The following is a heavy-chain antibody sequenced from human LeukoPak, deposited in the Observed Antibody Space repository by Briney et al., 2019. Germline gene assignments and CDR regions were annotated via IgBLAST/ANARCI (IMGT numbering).Heavy chain of an antibody. CDR3: ASLAVAGLSEGY. V-gene: IGHV4-59*08. Sequence: PSETLSLTCTVSGGSISSYYWSWIRQPPGKGLEWIGYIYYSGSTNYNPSLKSRVTISVDTSRNQFSLKLSSVTAADTAVYYCASLAVAGLSEGYWGQGTLVIVSS. CDR1: GGSISSYY. CDR2: IYYSGST. D-gene: IGHD6-19*01. J-gene: IGHJ4*02.